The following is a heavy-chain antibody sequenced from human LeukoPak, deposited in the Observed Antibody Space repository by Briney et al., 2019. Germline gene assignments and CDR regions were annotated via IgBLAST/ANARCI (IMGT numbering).Heavy chain of an antibody. CDR1: GFTFRSYA. V-gene: IGHV3-23*01. D-gene: IGHD1-26*01. Sequence: GKSLRLSCAASGFTFRSYAIHWVRQAPGKVLEWVSAISGSGGSTYYADSVKGRFTISRDNSKNTLYLQMNSLRAEDTAVYYCAKVRQELLADYWGQGTLVTVSS. CDR2: ISGSGGST. CDR3: AKVRQELLADY. J-gene: IGHJ4*02.